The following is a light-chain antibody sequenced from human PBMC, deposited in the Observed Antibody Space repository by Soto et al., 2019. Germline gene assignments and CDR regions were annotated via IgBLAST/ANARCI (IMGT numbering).Light chain of an antibody. CDR3: LQHRKYPPYT. Sequence: DIQMTQSPSSLSASVGDRVTISCRASQGIRNDLGWYQQKPGKAPKRLIYAASSLQSGVPSRFSSSGSGTEFTLTISSLQPEDFPTYNCLQHRKYPPYTFGQGTKLEIK. CDR1: QGIRND. J-gene: IGKJ2*01. V-gene: IGKV1-17*01. CDR2: AAS.